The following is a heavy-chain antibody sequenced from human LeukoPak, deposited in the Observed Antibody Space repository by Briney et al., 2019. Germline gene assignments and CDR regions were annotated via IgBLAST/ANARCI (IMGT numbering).Heavy chain of an antibody. Sequence: SGGSLRLSCAASGFTFSNYAMSWVRQAPGKGLEWVSAISGSGGSTYYADSVKGRFTISRDNSENTLYLQMNSLRAEDTAIYYCAKTRGYSSSSLDYWGQGTLVTVSS. CDR1: GFTFSNYA. CDR2: ISGSGGST. CDR3: AKTRGYSSSSLDY. V-gene: IGHV3-23*01. J-gene: IGHJ4*02. D-gene: IGHD6-6*01.